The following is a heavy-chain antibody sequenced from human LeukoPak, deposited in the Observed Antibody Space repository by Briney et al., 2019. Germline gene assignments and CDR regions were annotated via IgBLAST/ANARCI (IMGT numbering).Heavy chain of an antibody. J-gene: IGHJ6*02. CDR2: IKQDGSEK. CDR1: GFTFSSYW. Sequence: GGSLRLSCAASGFTFSSYWVSWVRQAPGKGLEWVANIKQDGSEKYYVDSVKGRFTISRDNAKNSLYLQMNSLRAEDTAVYYCARVDFWSGYLYYYYGMDVWGQGTTVTVSS. D-gene: IGHD3-3*01. V-gene: IGHV3-7*01. CDR3: ARVDFWSGYLYYYYGMDV.